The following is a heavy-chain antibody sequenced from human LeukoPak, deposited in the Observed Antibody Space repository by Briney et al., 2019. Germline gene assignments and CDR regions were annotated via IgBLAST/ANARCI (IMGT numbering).Heavy chain of an antibody. CDR2: IESKTDGGTT. CDR3: TTYGSGRKFDY. D-gene: IGHD3-10*01. CDR1: GFSFSRAW. J-gene: IGHJ4*02. V-gene: IGHV3-15*04. Sequence: GGSLRLSCAGSGFSFSRAWMSRVRQAPGKGLEWVGRIESKTDGGTTDYAAPVKGRFTISRDDSTNTLYLQMNSLKSEDTAVYYCTTYGSGRKFDYWGQGILVTVSS.